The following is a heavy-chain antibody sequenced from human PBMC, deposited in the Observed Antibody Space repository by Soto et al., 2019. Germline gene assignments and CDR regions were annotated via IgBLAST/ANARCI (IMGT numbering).Heavy chain of an antibody. CDR3: ARGRIDIAVAGHYYFDY. Sequence: PSVKVSCRASGYTFTSYGISWVRQAPGQGLEWMGWISAYNGNTNYAQKLQGRVTMTTDTSTSTAYMELRSLRSDDTAVYYCARGRIDIAVAGHYYFDYWGQGPLVTVSS. J-gene: IGHJ4*02. CDR1: GYTFTSYG. CDR2: ISAYNGNT. D-gene: IGHD6-19*01. V-gene: IGHV1-18*04.